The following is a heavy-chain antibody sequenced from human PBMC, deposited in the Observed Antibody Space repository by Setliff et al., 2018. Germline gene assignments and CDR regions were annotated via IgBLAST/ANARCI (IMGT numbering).Heavy chain of an antibody. J-gene: IGHJ4*02. V-gene: IGHV4-34*01. CDR3: ARQIRPGIALTGGLDY. CDR2: INHSGSS. CDR1: GGSFRGFY. Sequence: SETLSLTCAVYGGSFRGFYWTWIRQPPGKGLEWIGGINHSGSSVYNPSLESRVSISVDTSKNQIPLNLNSVTVADTAVYYCARQIRPGIALTGGLDYWGQGALVTVSS. D-gene: IGHD2-8*02.